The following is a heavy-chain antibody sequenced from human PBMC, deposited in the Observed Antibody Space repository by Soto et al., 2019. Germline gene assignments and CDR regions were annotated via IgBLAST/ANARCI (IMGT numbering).Heavy chain of an antibody. CDR2: INPNSGGT. CDR1: GYTFTGYY. V-gene: IGHV1-2*02. Sequence: ASVKVSCKASGYTFTGYYMHWVQQAPGQGLEWMGWINPNSGGTNYAQKFQGRVTMTRDTSISTAYMELSRLRSDDTAVYYCARGDLERITIFGVVDNAFDIWGQGTMVTVSS. D-gene: IGHD3-3*01. J-gene: IGHJ3*02. CDR3: ARGDLERITIFGVVDNAFDI.